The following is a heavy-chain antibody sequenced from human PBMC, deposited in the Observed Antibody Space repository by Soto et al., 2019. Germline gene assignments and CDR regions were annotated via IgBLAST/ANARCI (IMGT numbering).Heavy chain of an antibody. Sequence: SETLSLTCTVSGGSISSGGYYWSWIRQHPGKGLEWIGYIYYSGSTYYNPSLKSRVTISVDTSKNQFSLKLSSVTAADTAVCYCAREDTAMGSFDYWGQGTLVTVSS. CDR2: IYYSGST. J-gene: IGHJ4*02. V-gene: IGHV4-31*03. CDR3: AREDTAMGSFDY. CDR1: GGSISSGGYY. D-gene: IGHD5-18*01.